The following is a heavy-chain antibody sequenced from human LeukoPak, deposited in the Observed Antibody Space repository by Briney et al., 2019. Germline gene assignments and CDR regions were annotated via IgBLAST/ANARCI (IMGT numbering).Heavy chain of an antibody. CDR3: ARDRITIFGWDAFDI. Sequence: GASVKVCCKASGYTFTGYYMHWVRQAPGQGLEWMGWINPNSGGTNYAQKFQGRVTMTRDTSISTAYMELSRLRSDDTAVYYCARDRITIFGWDAFDIWGQGTMVTVSS. J-gene: IGHJ3*02. V-gene: IGHV1-2*02. CDR1: GYTFTGYY. D-gene: IGHD3-3*01. CDR2: INPNSGGT.